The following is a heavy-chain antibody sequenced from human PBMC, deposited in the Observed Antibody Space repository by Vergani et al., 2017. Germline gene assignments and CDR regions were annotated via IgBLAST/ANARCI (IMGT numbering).Heavy chain of an antibody. CDR3: VRVPLIRRVSGNCGINNYHGMDV. Sequence: EAQLVESGGDWVQRGGSLRLSCAASGFISSSYWMSWVRQAPGKGLEWVANVNQDGSEKYYVDSVRGRFTISKDNAKNSIYLQMNSLRAEDTAVYFCVRVPLIRRVSGNCGINNYHGMDVWGQGTTVIVSS. CDR2: VNQDGSEK. J-gene: IGHJ6*02. CDR1: GFISSSYW. D-gene: IGHD2-21*01. V-gene: IGHV3-7*01.